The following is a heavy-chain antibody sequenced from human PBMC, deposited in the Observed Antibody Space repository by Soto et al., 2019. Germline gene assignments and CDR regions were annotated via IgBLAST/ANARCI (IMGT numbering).Heavy chain of an antibody. CDR2: INHSGST. CDR3: ARIDYDYVWGSYRYYFDY. Sequence: SETLSLTCAVYGGSLSGYYWSWIRQPPGKGLEWIGEINHSGSTNYNPSLKSRVTISVDTSKNQFSLKLSSVTAADTAVYYCARIDYDYVWGSYRYYFDYWGQGTLVTVSS. J-gene: IGHJ4*02. CDR1: GGSLSGYY. D-gene: IGHD3-16*02. V-gene: IGHV4-34*01.